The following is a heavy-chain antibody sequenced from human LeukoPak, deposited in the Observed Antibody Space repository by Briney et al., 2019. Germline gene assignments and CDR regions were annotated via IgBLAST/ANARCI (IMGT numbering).Heavy chain of an antibody. J-gene: IGHJ4*02. Sequence: SETLSLTCAVSGVSFSDHYWSWIRQPPGKGLEWIEEVNRSGSTNSNPSLKSRVTVSVDTSKNQFSLNLSSVTAADTGVYYCARVLTGTLDYWGQGILVTVSS. V-gene: IGHV4-34*01. D-gene: IGHD1-7*01. CDR2: VNRSGST. CDR1: GVSFSDHY. CDR3: ARVLTGTLDY.